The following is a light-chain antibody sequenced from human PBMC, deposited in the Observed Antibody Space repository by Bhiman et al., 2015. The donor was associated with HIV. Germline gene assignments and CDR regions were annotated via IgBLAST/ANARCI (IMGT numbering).Light chain of an antibody. J-gene: IGLJ1*01. V-gene: IGLV1-40*01. CDR3: QVWDSTSDHPNYV. Sequence: QSVLTQPPSMSGAPGQRVTISCTGNSSNIGAGYDVHWYQHLPGTAPKVLIYAYTNRPSGVPDRFSGSNSGNTATLTISRVEAGDEADYYCQVWDSTSDHPNYVFGTGTKVTVL. CDR1: SSNIGAGYD. CDR2: AYT.